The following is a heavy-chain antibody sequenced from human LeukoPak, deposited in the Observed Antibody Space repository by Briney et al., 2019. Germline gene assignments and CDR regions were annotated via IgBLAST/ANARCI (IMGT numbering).Heavy chain of an antibody. J-gene: IGHJ4*02. CDR1: GFTVSSNY. D-gene: IGHD5-12*01. V-gene: IGHV3-53*01. CDR3: ARGSRYSGYDYDY. CDR2: IYSGGST. Sequence: PGGSLRLPCAASGFTVSSNYMSWVRQAPGKGLEWVSVIYSGGSTYYADSVKGRFTISRDNSKNTLHLQMNSLRAEDTAVYYCARGSRYSGYDYDYWGQGNLVTVSS.